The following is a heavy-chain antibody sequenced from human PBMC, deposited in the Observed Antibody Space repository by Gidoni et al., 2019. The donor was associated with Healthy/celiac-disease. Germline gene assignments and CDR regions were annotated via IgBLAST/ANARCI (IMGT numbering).Heavy chain of an antibody. V-gene: IGHV1-58*01. J-gene: IGHJ6*03. D-gene: IGHD3-10*01. CDR3: AAETNYYYGSGSYYYMDV. Sequence: QMQLVQSGPEVKKPGTSVKVSCKASGFTFTSSAVQWVRQARGQRLEWIGWIVVGSGNTNYAQKFQERVTITRDMSTSTAYMELSSLRSEDTAVYYCAAETNYYYGSGSYYYMDVWGKGTTVTVSS. CDR1: GFTFTSSA. CDR2: IVVGSGNT.